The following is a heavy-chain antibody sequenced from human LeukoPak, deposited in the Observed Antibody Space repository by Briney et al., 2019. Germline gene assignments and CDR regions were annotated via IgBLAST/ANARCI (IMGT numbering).Heavy chain of an antibody. CDR2: MLDSVTT. J-gene: IGHJ4*02. CDR1: GASINTHY. Sequence: ASQTLSPTCAVSGASINTHYWSWIRQPPGKGLEWIGYMLDSVTTKDNPSLKSRFTLSAATSKNQFSLRLTSVTAADTAVYYCATIKRGNNLGYFDFWGQGIPVTVSS. D-gene: IGHD5-18*01. V-gene: IGHV4-59*11. CDR3: ATIKRGNNLGYFDF.